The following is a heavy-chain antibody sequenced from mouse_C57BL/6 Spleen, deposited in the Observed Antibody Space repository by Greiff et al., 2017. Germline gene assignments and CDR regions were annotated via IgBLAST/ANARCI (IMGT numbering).Heavy chain of an antibody. Sequence: VKLLESGAELAKPGASVKLSCKASGYTFTSYWMHWVKQRPGQGLEWIGYINPSSGYTKYNQKFKDKATLTADKSSSTAYMQLSSLTYEDSAVYYCARAPFTTVVATDYAMDYWGQGTSVTVSS. D-gene: IGHD1-1*01. V-gene: IGHV1-7*01. J-gene: IGHJ4*01. CDR3: ARAPFTTVVATDYAMDY. CDR1: GYTFTSYW. CDR2: INPSSGYT.